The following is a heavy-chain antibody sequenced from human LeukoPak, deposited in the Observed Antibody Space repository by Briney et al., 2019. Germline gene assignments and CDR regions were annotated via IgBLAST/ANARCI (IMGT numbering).Heavy chain of an antibody. CDR2: IYYSGSS. J-gene: IGHJ5*02. D-gene: IGHD4-17*01. CDR1: GVSISSDY. CDR3: ARRLRQNLFDP. Sequence: SETLSLTCTVSGVSISSDYWSWIRLPPGKGLEWIGYIYYSGSSNYNPSLESRVTMSADTSKNQFSLKLTSVTAADTAVYYCARRLRQNLFDPWGQGTLVTVSS. V-gene: IGHV4-59*08.